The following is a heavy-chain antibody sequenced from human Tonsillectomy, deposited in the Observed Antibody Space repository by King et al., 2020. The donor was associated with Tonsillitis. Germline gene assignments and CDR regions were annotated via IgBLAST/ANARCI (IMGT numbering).Heavy chain of an antibody. CDR2: IYYSGST. CDR1: GGSISSYY. CDR3: ASHARYYYILTGYSANNCFDP. V-gene: IGHV4-59*08. D-gene: IGHD3-9*01. Sequence: VQLQESGPGLVKPSETLSLTCTVSGGSISSYYWSWIRQPPGKGLEWIGYIYYSGSTNYNPSLNSRVTISVDTSKNQFSLKLSSVTAADTAVYYCASHARYYYILTGYSANNCFDPWGPGTLGTVSS. J-gene: IGHJ5*02.